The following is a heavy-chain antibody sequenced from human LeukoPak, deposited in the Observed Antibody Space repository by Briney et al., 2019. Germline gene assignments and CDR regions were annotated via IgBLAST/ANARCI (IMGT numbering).Heavy chain of an antibody. Sequence: SETLSLTCTVSGGSISSSSYYWSWIRQPAGKGLEWIGRIYSSGSTNYNPSLKSRITMSVDTSKNQFSLKLSSVTAADTAVYYCARDHDDILTGCFEHWGQGALVTVSS. V-gene: IGHV4-61*02. CDR2: IYSSGST. J-gene: IGHJ5*02. CDR3: ARDHDDILTGCFEH. CDR1: GGSISSSSYY. D-gene: IGHD3-9*01.